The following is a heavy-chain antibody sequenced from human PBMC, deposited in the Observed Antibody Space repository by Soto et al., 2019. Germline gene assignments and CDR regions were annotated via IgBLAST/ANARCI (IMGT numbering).Heavy chain of an antibody. D-gene: IGHD6-13*01. CDR1: GGSISSSNW. CDR2: IYHSGST. Sequence: PSETLSLTCAVSGGSISSSNWWSWVRQPPGKGLEWIGEIYHSGSTNYNPSLKSRVTISVDKSKNQFSLKLSSVTAADTAVYYCARFLAAAGPLFYYYYGMDVWGQGTTVTVSS. J-gene: IGHJ6*02. CDR3: ARFLAAAGPLFYYYYGMDV. V-gene: IGHV4-4*02.